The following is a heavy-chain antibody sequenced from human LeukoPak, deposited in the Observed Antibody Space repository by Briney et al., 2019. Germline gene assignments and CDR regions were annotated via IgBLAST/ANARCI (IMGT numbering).Heavy chain of an antibody. CDR1: GGSISSSSYY. Sequence: SETLSLTCTVSGGSISSSSYYWGWIRQPPGKGLEWIGSIYYSGSTYYNPSLKSRVTISVDTSKNQFSLKLSSVTAADTAVYYCARDLAAAGTLTWGQGTLVTVSS. CDR2: IYYSGST. CDR3: ARDLAAAGTLT. V-gene: IGHV4-39*07. D-gene: IGHD6-13*01. J-gene: IGHJ5*02.